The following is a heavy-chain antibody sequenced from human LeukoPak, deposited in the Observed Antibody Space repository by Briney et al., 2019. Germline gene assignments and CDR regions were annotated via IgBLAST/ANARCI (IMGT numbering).Heavy chain of an antibody. CDR2: IKRKTDGGTT. Sequence: PGGSLRLSCAASGFTFNNAWMNWVRQAPGKGLEWVGRIKRKTDGGTTDYAAPVKGRFTIPRDDSKNTLYLQMNSLKTEDTAVYYCMSPLDYWGQGTLVTVSS. CDR3: MSPLDY. CDR1: GFTFNNAW. V-gene: IGHV3-15*07. J-gene: IGHJ4*02.